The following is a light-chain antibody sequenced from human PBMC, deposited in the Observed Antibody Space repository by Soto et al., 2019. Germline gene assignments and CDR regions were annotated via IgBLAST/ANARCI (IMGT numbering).Light chain of an antibody. Sequence: EIVLTQSPGTLSLSPEERATLSCRASQSVSSSYFAWYQQKPGQAPRLLIYGASSRATGIPDRFIGSGSGTDFTLTISRLEPEDFAVYYCQQYNSSPLTFGGGTKVEIK. J-gene: IGKJ4*01. CDR2: GAS. CDR3: QQYNSSPLT. V-gene: IGKV3-20*01. CDR1: QSVSSSY.